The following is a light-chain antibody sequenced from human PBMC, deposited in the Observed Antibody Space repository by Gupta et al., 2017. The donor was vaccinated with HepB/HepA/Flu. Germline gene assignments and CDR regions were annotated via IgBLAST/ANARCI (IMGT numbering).Light chain of an antibody. CDR2: YRSESEK. J-gene: IGLJ3*02. V-gene: IGLV5-45*02. Sequence: QAVLTQPSSLSASPGASASLTCALRSDIRVTTYRIYWYQQKPGSPPQYLLGYRSESEKHQGSGVPSRFSGSKDASANAGLLLISGLQSDDEADYYCTIWHSNTWVFGGGTKLTVL. CDR3: TIWHSNTWV. CDR1: SDIRVTTYR.